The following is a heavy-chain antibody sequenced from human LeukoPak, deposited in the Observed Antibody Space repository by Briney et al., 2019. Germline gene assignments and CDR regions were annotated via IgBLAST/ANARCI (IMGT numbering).Heavy chain of an antibody. J-gene: IGHJ5*02. Sequence: SETLSLTCTVSGGSISSYYWSWIRQPAGKGLEWIGRIYTSGSTNYNPSLKSRVTMSVDTSKNQFSLKLSSVPAADTAVYYCARLSRSGSYYEYNWFDPWGQGTLVTVSS. V-gene: IGHV4-4*07. CDR2: IYTSGST. D-gene: IGHD1-26*01. CDR1: GGSISSYY. CDR3: ARLSRSGSYYEYNWFDP.